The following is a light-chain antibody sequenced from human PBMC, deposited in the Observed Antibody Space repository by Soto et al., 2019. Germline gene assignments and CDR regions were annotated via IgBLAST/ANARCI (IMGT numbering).Light chain of an antibody. CDR2: GAS. CDR1: QSVISN. CDR3: QQYNNWPTWT. Sequence: EIVMTQSPATLSVSLGARAQLSCRASQSVISNLAAYQQKPGQTPRLLIYGASTRPTGIPARFSGSGSGTEFTLTISSLQSEDFAVYYCQQYNNWPTWTFGQGTKVDIK. J-gene: IGKJ1*01. V-gene: IGKV3-15*01.